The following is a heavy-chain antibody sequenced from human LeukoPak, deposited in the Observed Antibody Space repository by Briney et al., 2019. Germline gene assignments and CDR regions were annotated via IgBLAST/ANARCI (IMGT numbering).Heavy chain of an antibody. V-gene: IGHV4-34*01. CDR2: INHSGST. J-gene: IGHJ2*01. CDR3: ASLIPWYFDL. D-gene: IGHD2-2*02. Sequence: LSETLSLTCAVYGGSFSGYYWSWIRQPPGKGLEWIGEINHSGSTNYNPSLKSRVTISVDTSKNQFSLKLSSVTVADTAVYYCASLIPWYFDLWGRGTLVTVSS. CDR1: GGSFSGYY.